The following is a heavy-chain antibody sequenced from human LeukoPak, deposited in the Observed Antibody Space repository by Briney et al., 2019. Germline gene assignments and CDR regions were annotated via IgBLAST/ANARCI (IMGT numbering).Heavy chain of an antibody. CDR3: PIGRQRRAFDI. CDR1: GYTFTGYY. CDR2: IKPNSGGT. D-gene: IGHD5-18*01. J-gene: IGHJ3*02. V-gene: IGHV1-2*02. Sequence: ASVKVSCKASGYTFTGYYMHWVRQASGQGHEPGGWIKPNSGGTNYSQKVKGRVTMTRDTSISTAYMEPSRMRSDDTAVYSCPIGRQRRAFDIGAQGKIIIVSS.